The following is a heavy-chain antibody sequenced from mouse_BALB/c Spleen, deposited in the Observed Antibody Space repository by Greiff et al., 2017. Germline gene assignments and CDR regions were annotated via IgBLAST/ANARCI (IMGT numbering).Heavy chain of an antibody. V-gene: IGHV5-6-3*01. CDR3: ARDGNYYAMDY. CDR1: GFTFSSYG. Sequence: VQLQQSGGGLVQPGGSLKLSCAASGFTFSSYGMSWVRQTPDKRLELVATINSNGGSTYYPDSVKGRFTISRDNAKNTLYLQMSSLKSEDTAMYYCARDGNYYAMDYWGQGTSVTVSS. D-gene: IGHD2-1*01. J-gene: IGHJ4*01. CDR2: INSNGGST.